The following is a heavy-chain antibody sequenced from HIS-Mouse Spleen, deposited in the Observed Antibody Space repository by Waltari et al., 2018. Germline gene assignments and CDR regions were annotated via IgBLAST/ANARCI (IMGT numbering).Heavy chain of an antibody. V-gene: IGHV6-1*01. CDR1: GDSVSSNSAA. CDR3: ARGRRYSGSYYYYYGMDV. J-gene: IGHJ6*02. CDR2: TCNRSKWDN. D-gene: IGHD1-26*01. Sequence: QVQLQQSGPGLVKPSQTLSLTCAISGDSVSSNSAAWNWIRQSPSRGLEWLGRTCNRSKWDNDYAVSVKSRITINPDTTKNQFSLQLNSVTPEDTAVYYCARGRRYSGSYYYYYGMDVWGQGTTVTVSS.